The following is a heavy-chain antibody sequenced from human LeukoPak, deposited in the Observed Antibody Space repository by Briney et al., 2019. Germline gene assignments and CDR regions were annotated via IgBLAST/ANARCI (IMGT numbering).Heavy chain of an antibody. CDR1: GGTFSSYA. Sequence: SVKVSCKASGGTFSSYAISWVRQAPGQGLEWMGGIIPIFGTANYAQKFQGRVTITADESTSTAYMELRSLRSEDTAVYYCARDRSGGTSGYYGMDVWGQGTTVTVSS. CDR3: ARDRSGGTSGYYGMDV. V-gene: IGHV1-69*01. D-gene: IGHD2-15*01. J-gene: IGHJ6*02. CDR2: IIPIFGTA.